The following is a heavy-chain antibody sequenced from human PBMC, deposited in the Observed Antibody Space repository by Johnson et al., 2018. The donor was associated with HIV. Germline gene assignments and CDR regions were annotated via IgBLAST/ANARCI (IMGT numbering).Heavy chain of an antibody. D-gene: IGHD2-21*01. J-gene: IGHJ3*02. V-gene: IGHV3-23*04. CDR1: GFTFSDYY. CDR2: ISGSGGST. CDR3: AKEIAVGDAFDI. Sequence: AQLVESGGGLVKPGGSLRLSCAASGFTFSDYYMSWIRQAPGKGLEWVSAISGSGGSTYYADSVKGRFTISRDNSKNTLYLQMNSLRAEDTAVYYCAKEIAVGDAFDIWGQGTMVTVSS.